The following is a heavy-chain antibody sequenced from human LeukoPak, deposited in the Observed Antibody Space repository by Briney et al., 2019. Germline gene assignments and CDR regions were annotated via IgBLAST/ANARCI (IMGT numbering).Heavy chain of an antibody. CDR2: LVSPYNAL. J-gene: IGHJ3*02. V-gene: IGHV3-48*01. Sequence: GGSLRLSCGASGFTINTYTTAWVRRAAGKGVEWVASLVSPYNALYYTEPVKGRFTMSRDPAHNSLHLQMNSLRVEATASYYCARVGNGVDSPLWALDIWGQGTLVTVSS. CDR3: ARVGNGVDSPLWALDI. CDR1: GFTINTYT. D-gene: IGHD2-21*02.